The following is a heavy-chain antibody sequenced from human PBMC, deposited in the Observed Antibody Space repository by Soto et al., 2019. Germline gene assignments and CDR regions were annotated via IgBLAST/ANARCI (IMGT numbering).Heavy chain of an antibody. Sequence: GGSLRLSCAASGFTFSSYAMSWVRQAPGKGLEWVSAISGSGGSTYYADSVKGRFTISRDNSKNTLYLQMNSLRAEDTAVYYCAKGGYCSGGSCYLHLKYYYYGMDVWGQGTTVTVSS. CDR3: AKGGYCSGGSCYLHLKYYYYGMDV. CDR2: ISGSGGST. CDR1: GFTFSSYA. V-gene: IGHV3-23*01. D-gene: IGHD2-15*01. J-gene: IGHJ6*02.